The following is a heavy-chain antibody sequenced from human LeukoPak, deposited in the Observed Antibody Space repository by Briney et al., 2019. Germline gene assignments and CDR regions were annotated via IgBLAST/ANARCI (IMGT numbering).Heavy chain of an antibody. V-gene: IGHV4-30-2*01. Sequence: XQTLSLTCAVSGGSISSGGYSWSWIRQPPGKGLEWIGYIYHSGSTYYNPSLKSRVTISVDRSKNQFSLKLSSVTAADTAVYYCARVRGEVDPWGQGTLVTVSS. J-gene: IGHJ5*02. D-gene: IGHD2-21*01. CDR3: ARVRGEVDP. CDR1: GGSISSGGYS. CDR2: IYHSGST.